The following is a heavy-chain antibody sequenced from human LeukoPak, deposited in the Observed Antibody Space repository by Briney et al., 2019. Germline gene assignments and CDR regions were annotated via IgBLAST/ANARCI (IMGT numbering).Heavy chain of an antibody. J-gene: IGHJ4*02. CDR2: INHSGST. Sequence: SETLSLTCAVYGGSFSGYYWSWIRQPPGEGLEWIGEINHSGSTNYNPSLKSRVTISVDTSKNRFSLKLSSVTAADTAVYYCARARGIVDYWGQGTLVTVSS. CDR3: ARARGIVDY. D-gene: IGHD6-13*01. V-gene: IGHV4-34*01. CDR1: GGSFSGYY.